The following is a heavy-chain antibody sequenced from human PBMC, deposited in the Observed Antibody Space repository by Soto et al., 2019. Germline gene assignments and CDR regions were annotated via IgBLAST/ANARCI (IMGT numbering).Heavy chain of an antibody. V-gene: IGHV1-18*01. J-gene: IGHJ5*02. Sequence: QVQLVQSGAEVKEPGASVKVSCKASGYTFTSYTISWVRQAPGQGLEWMGRISPYNGNTNYAQKLQGRVTMTTDTSTSIAYMERRSLRSDDTAVYYWARVVGALGHWFDPWGQGTLVTVSS. CDR2: ISPYNGNT. CDR1: GYTFTSYT. CDR3: ARVVGALGHWFDP. D-gene: IGHD1-26*01.